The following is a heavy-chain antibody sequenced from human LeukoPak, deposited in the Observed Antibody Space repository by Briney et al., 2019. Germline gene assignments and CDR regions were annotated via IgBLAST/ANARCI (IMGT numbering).Heavy chain of an antibody. V-gene: IGHV4-39*07. Sequence: SETLSLTCTVSGGSISGSTSYWGWIRQSPGKGLEWIGLLNYSGTTYYNPSFKSRVSISIDRSRTQFSLKLSSVTTADTAFYYCSRYDSDTGDFDPWGQGTLVTISS. J-gene: IGHJ5*02. CDR3: SRYDSDTGDFDP. CDR2: LNYSGTT. CDR1: GGSISGSTSY. D-gene: IGHD3-10*01.